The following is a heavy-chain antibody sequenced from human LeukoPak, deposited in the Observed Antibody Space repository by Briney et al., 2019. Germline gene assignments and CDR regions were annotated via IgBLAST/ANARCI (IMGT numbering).Heavy chain of an antibody. D-gene: IGHD6-19*01. CDR2: IQYHGRDK. CDR3: ASVSVAEPH. Sequence: GGSLRLSCAASGFTFRTSGMHWVRQAPGKGLEWVAFIQYHGRDKYYADSVKGRFTISRDNSKNTLYMEVNSLRAEDTAVYYCASVSVAEPHWGQGTLVTVSS. J-gene: IGHJ4*02. V-gene: IGHV3-30*02. CDR1: GFTFRTSG.